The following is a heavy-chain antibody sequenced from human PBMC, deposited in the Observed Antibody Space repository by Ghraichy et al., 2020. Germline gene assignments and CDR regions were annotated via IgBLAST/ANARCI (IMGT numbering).Heavy chain of an antibody. CDR1: GGSFSGYY. Sequence: SETLSLTCAVYGGSFSGYYWSWIRQPPGKGLEWIGEINHSGSTNYNPSLKSRVTISVDTSKNQFSLKLSSVTAADTAVYYCARGAGTMVRGVITKPSRRGWFDPWGQGTLVTVSS. CDR3: ARGAGTMVRGVITKPSRRGWFDP. V-gene: IGHV4-34*01. CDR2: INHSGST. D-gene: IGHD3-10*01. J-gene: IGHJ5*02.